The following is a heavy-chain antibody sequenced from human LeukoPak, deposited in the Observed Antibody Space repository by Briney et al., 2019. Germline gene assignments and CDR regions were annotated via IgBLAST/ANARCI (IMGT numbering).Heavy chain of an antibody. V-gene: IGHV1-46*01. CDR3: ATPSFSSGWDRAFDY. J-gene: IGHJ4*02. D-gene: IGHD6-19*01. CDR2: INPSGGST. CDR1: GYTFTSYY. Sequence: GASVKVSCKASGYTFTSYYMHWVRQAPGQGLEWMGIINPSGGSTSYAQKFQGRVTMTRDTSTSTVYMELSSLRSEDTAVYYCATPSFSSGWDRAFDYWGQGTLVTVSS.